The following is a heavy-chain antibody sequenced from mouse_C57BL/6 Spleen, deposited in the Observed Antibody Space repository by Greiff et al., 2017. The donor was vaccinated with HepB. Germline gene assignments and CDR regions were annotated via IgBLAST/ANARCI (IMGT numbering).Heavy chain of an antibody. V-gene: IGHV1-53*01. CDR3: ARGEIPGSSPWYFDV. D-gene: IGHD1-1*01. J-gene: IGHJ1*03. CDR1: GYTFTSYW. CDR2: LNPSNGGT. Sequence: QVQLQQPGTELVKPGASVKLSCKASGYTFTSYWMHWVKQRPGQGLEWIGNLNPSNGGTNYNEKFKIKATLTVDKSSSTAYMQLGSLTSEDSAVYYCARGEIPGSSPWYFDVWGTGTTVTVSS.